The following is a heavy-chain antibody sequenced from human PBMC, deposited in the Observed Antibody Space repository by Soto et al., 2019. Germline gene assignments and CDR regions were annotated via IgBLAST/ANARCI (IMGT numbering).Heavy chain of an antibody. V-gene: IGHV4-31*03. J-gene: IGHJ4*02. CDR1: GGSISSGGYY. CDR2: IYYSGST. Sequence: QVQLQESGPGLVKPSQTLSLTCTVSGGSISSGGYYWSWIRQHPGKGLEWIGNIYYSGSTYYNPSLKSRVNISVDTSKNQFSLKLSSVTAADTAVYYCVRAARYYDSSGFDYWGQGTLVTVSS. D-gene: IGHD3-22*01. CDR3: VRAARYYDSSGFDY.